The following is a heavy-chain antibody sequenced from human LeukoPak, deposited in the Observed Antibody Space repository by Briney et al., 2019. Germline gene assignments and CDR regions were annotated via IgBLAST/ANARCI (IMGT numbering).Heavy chain of an antibody. CDR1: GDSISSYY. V-gene: IGHV4-4*07. J-gene: IGHJ4*02. CDR2: IYSIGST. D-gene: IGHD3-3*01. Sequence: SETLSLTCTVSGDSISSYYWSWIRQPAGKGLEWIGRIYSIGSTDYNPSLKSRVTMSVDTSKNQFSLKLSSVSAADTAVYYCARGPWRSGFDYWGQGTLVTVPS. CDR3: ARGPWRSGFDY.